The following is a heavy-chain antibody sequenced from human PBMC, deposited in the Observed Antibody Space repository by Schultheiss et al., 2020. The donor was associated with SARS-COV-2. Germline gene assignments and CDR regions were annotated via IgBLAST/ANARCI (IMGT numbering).Heavy chain of an antibody. CDR1: GFTFSDYY. V-gene: IGHV3-11*06. CDR3: AREPLRGSYYYYGMDV. Sequence: GSLRLSCAASGFTFSDYYMSWIRQAPGKGLEWVAYITSSSSHTNYADSVKGRFTISRDNAKNSLYLQMNSLRAEDTAVYYCAREPLRGSYYYYGMDVWGKGTTATVPS. CDR2: ITSSSSHT. J-gene: IGHJ6*04.